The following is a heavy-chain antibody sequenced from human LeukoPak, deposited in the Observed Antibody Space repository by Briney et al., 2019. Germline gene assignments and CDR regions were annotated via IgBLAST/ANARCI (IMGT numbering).Heavy chain of an antibody. D-gene: IGHD1-26*01. J-gene: IGHJ5*02. CDR2: ISRSGSTK. Sequence: PGGSLRLSCAASGFTFSDYNMRWIRQAPGKGLKWVSSISRSGSTKYYADSVKGRFTISRDNAKNSLFLQMNSLRAEDTAVYYCARDSIVGATRCFDPWGQGTLVTVSS. CDR1: GFTFSDYN. CDR3: ARDSIVGATRCFDP. V-gene: IGHV3-11*04.